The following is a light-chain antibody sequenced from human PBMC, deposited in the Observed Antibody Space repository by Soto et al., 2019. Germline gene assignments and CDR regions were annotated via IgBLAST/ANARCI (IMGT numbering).Light chain of an antibody. CDR3: HQRQSWPRT. Sequence: EIVLTQSPATLSLSPGERAILSCRASQSVSTFLAWFQQKPGQAPRLLIYHTSNRATGIPARFSGSGSGTDFTLTISSLEPEDFAVYYCHQRQSWPRTFGQGTKVDI. J-gene: IGKJ1*01. CDR1: QSVSTF. V-gene: IGKV3-11*01. CDR2: HTS.